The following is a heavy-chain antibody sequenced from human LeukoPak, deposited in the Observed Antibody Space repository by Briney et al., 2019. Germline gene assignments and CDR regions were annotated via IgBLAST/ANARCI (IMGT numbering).Heavy chain of an antibody. V-gene: IGHV3-9*01. J-gene: IGHJ4*02. Sequence: GGSLRLSCAASGFTFDDYAMHWVRQAPGKGLEWVSGISWNSGSIGYADSVKGRFTISRDNAKNSLYLQMNSLRAEDTAIYYCAKSRGIYDNSGWRTFDYWGQGTLVTVSS. CDR3: AKSRGIYDNSGWRTFDY. D-gene: IGHD6-19*01. CDR1: GFTFDDYA. CDR2: ISWNSGSI.